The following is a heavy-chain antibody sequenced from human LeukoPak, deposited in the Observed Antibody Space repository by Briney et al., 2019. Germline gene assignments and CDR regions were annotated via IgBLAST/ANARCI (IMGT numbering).Heavy chain of an antibody. D-gene: IGHD3-22*01. CDR3: ARDSDYYDSSGYPFRNYYYYYMDV. Sequence: ASVKVSCKASGYTFTGYYMHWVRQAPGQGLEWMGWTNPNSGGTNYAQKFQGRVTMTRDTSISTAYMELSRLRSDDTAVYYCARDSDYYDSSGYPFRNYYYYYMDVWGKGTTVTISS. CDR1: GYTFTGYY. J-gene: IGHJ6*03. V-gene: IGHV1-2*02. CDR2: TNPNSGGT.